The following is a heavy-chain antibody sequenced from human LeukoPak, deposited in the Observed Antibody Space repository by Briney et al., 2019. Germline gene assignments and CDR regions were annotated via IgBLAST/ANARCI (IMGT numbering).Heavy chain of an antibody. CDR3: ARGRGLTLSYHYFDY. D-gene: IGHD3-10*01. CDR2: ISSGTSTT. CDR1: GFTFSPLG. J-gene: IGHJ4*02. V-gene: IGHV3-48*02. Sequence: GGSLRLSCAASGFTFSPLGMNWVRQAPGRGLEWVSYISSGTSTTYYADSVKGRSTISRDNAKNSLYLQLDSLRDEDTAVYYCARGRGLTLSYHYFDYWGRGTLVTVSS.